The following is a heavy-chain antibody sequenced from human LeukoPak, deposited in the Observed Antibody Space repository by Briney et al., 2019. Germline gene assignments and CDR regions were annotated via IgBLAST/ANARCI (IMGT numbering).Heavy chain of an antibody. D-gene: IGHD6-6*01. CDR2: ISSSSSTI. J-gene: IGHJ6*03. Sequence: GGSLRLSCAASGFTFSSYSMNWVRQAPGKGLEWVSYISSSSSTIYYADSVKGRFTISRDNAKNSLYLQMNSLRAEDTAVYYCAKDRLYYYYMDVWGKGTTVTFSS. CDR3: AKDRLYYYYMDV. V-gene: IGHV3-48*01. CDR1: GFTFSSYS.